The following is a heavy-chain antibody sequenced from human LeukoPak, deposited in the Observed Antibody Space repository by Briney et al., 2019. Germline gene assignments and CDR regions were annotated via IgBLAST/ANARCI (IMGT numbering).Heavy chain of an antibody. CDR3: AREGNWNYRYFDY. V-gene: IGHV3-64*01. CDR2: ICSNGGST. CDR1: GFTFSSYA. D-gene: IGHD1-7*01. J-gene: IGHJ4*02. Sequence: AGSLRLSCAASGFTFSSYAMHWVRHAQGKGLEYVSAICSNGGSTYYENSVKGRFTITRDNSKNKLYLQMGSLRAEDMAVYYCAREGNWNYRYFDYWGQGSLVTVSS.